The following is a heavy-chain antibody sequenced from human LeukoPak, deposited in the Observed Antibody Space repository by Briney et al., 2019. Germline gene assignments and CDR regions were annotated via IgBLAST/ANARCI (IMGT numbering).Heavy chain of an antibody. V-gene: IGHV1-2*02. CDR2: INPNSGGT. CDR3: ARDSSGWYPGAFDI. D-gene: IGHD6-19*01. J-gene: IGHJ3*02. Sequence: ASVKVSCKAPGYTFTGYYMHWVRQAPGQGLEWMGWINPNSGGTNYAQKFQGRVTMTRDTSISTAYMELSRLRSDDTAVYYCARDSSGWYPGAFDIWGQGTMVTVSS. CDR1: GYTFTGYY.